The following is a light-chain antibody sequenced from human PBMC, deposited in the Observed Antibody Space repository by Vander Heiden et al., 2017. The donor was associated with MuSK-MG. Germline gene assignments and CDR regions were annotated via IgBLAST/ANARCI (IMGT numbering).Light chain of an antibody. CDR1: QSVSSSY. Sequence: EIVLTQSPGTLSLSPGERATLSCRASQSVSSSYLAWYQQKPGQAPRLLIYGASSRATGIPDRFSGSGSGTDFTLTSRLEPEDFAVYYCQQYGSAGSFGQGTKLXIK. CDR3: QQYGSAGS. J-gene: IGKJ2*01. CDR2: GAS. V-gene: IGKV3-20*01.